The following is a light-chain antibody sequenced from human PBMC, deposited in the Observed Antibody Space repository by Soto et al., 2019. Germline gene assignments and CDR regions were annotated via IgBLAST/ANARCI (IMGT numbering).Light chain of an antibody. J-gene: IGKJ1*01. CDR1: QSVSSSY. Sequence: EIVLTQSPGTLSLSPGERATISCRASQSVSSSYLAWYQQKPGQAPRLLIYGASSRATGIPDRFSGSGSGTDFTLTISRLEPEDFAVYYCQQYGSSPQTFGQGTKGDIK. CDR2: GAS. CDR3: QQYGSSPQT. V-gene: IGKV3-20*01.